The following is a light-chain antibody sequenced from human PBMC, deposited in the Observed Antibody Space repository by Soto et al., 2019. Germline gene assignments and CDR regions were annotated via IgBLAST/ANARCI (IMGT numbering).Light chain of an antibody. CDR1: NIGSKS. Sequence: SYELTQPPSVSVAPGQTARIPCGGNNIGSKSVHWYQQKPGQAPVLLVYDDSDRPSWIPERFSGSNSGNTATLTISRVEAGDEADYYCQVWDSSSDHRVFGGGTKVTVL. CDR2: DDS. CDR3: QVWDSSSDHRV. J-gene: IGLJ3*02. V-gene: IGLV3-21*02.